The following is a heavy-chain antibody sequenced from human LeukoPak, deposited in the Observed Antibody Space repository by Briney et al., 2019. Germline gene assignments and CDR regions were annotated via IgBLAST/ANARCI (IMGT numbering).Heavy chain of an antibody. CDR1: GGSFSAYY. CDR3: AGTPYSDHWFDP. J-gene: IGHJ5*02. D-gene: IGHD3-3*01. V-gene: IGHV4-34*01. Sequence: KTSETLSLTCAVYGGSFSAYYWSRIRQPPGKGLEWIGEINHSGSTNYNPSLKSRVTISVDTSKNQFSLRLSSVTAADTAVYYCAGTPYSDHWFDPWGQGTLVTGSS. CDR2: INHSGST.